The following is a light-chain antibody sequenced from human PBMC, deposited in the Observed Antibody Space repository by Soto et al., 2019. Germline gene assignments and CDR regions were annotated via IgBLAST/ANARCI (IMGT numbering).Light chain of an antibody. CDR1: TSDIGGYKY. CDR3: SSYSSSGTFML. V-gene: IGLV2-14*01. Sequence: QSALTQPASVSGSPGQSITISCSGTTSDIGGYKYVSWYQQLPGKAPKLLISEVSRRPSEVSSRFSASKSGNTASLSISGLQTGDEATYYCSSYSSSGTFMLFGGGTKLTVL. J-gene: IGLJ2*01. CDR2: EVS.